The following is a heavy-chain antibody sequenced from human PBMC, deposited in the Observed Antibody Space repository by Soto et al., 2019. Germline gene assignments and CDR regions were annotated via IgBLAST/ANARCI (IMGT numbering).Heavy chain of an antibody. CDR3: VYYYDSSGYSDYYYYGMDV. D-gene: IGHD3-22*01. CDR1: GLSFSCYY. J-gene: IGHJ6*02. CDR2: INHSGST. Sequence: SDTLSITCAFYGLSFSCYYWSWIRQPPGKGLEWIGEINHSGSTNYNPSLKSRVTISVDTSKNQFSLKLSSVTAADTAVYYCVYYYDSSGYSDYYYYGMDVWGQGTTVTVSS. V-gene: IGHV4-34*01.